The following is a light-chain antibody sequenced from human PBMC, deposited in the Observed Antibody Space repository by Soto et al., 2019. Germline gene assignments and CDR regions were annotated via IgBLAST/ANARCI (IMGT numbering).Light chain of an antibody. CDR2: GSS. CDR3: QQDNNWPPT. J-gene: IGKJ2*01. CDR1: QSVSSN. V-gene: IGKV3-15*01. Sequence: IVMTQSPATLSLSPGVIATLSCMASQSVSSNLSWNQQKPGQAPRLLLSGSSTRATGIPARFSGSGSGTEVTLTVSSLQSEDFAVYYFQQDNNWPPTFGQGTKLEIK.